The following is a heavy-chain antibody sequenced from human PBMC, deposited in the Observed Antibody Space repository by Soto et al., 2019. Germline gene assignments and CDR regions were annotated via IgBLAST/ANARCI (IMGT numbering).Heavy chain of an antibody. Sequence: EVQLVESGGGLVQPAGSLRLSCAASGFTFRSYSMNWVRQAPGKGLEWVSYISSSSTTKYYADSVKGRFTISRDNAKNSLYLQMNSLRAEDTAVYYCARDGCSGSNCLNWFDPWGQGTLVTVSS. V-gene: IGHV3-48*01. J-gene: IGHJ5*02. D-gene: IGHD2-15*01. CDR2: ISSSSTTK. CDR1: GFTFRSYS. CDR3: ARDGCSGSNCLNWFDP.